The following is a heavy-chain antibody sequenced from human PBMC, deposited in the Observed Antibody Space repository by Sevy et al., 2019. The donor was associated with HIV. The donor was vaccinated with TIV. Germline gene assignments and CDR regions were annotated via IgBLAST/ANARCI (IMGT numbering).Heavy chain of an antibody. D-gene: IGHD3-9*01. J-gene: IGHJ4*02. CDR2: ISSSSGTI. CDR1: GFSLSSYS. Sequence: GGSLRLSCVTSGFSLSSYSMNWVRQAPGKGLEWVSYISSSSGTIRYADSVKGRLTISRDNAKNSLFLQMNSLRAEDTAVYDCPTDDDWAFDYWGQGALVSVSS. V-gene: IGHV3-48*01. CDR3: PTDDDWAFDY.